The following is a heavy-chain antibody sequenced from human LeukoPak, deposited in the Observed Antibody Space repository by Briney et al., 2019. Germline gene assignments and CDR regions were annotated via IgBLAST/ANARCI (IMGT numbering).Heavy chain of an antibody. D-gene: IGHD1-20*01. CDR2: MYSSGST. Sequence: PSQTLSLTCTVSGGSISSDNHYWSWIRQPAGKGLEWIGRMYSSGSTNYSPSLESRVAISIDTSKNQFSLNLSSVTAADTAVYYCASGTKGMTGAPSDYWGQGTLVTVSS. CDR1: GGSISSDNHY. CDR3: ASGTKGMTGAPSDY. J-gene: IGHJ4*02. V-gene: IGHV4-61*02.